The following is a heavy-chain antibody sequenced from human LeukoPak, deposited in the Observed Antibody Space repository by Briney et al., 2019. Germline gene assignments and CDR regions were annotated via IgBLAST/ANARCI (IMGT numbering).Heavy chain of an antibody. D-gene: IGHD5-24*01. CDR2: IYYSGST. CDR3: ARQVATITIAFDY. V-gene: IGHV4-39*01. Sequence: SETLSLTCTVSGGSISSSSYYWGWIRQPPGKGLEWIGSIYYSGSTYYNPSLKSRVTISVDTSKNQFSLKLSSVTAADTAVYYCARQVATITIAFDYWGQGTLVTVSS. J-gene: IGHJ4*02. CDR1: GGSISSSSYY.